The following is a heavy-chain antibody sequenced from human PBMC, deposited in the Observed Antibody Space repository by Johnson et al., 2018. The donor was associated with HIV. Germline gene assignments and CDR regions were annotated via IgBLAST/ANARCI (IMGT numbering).Heavy chain of an antibody. CDR2: ITSDGSSP. V-gene: IGHV3-74*01. Sequence: VLLVESGGDLVKPGGSLRLSCAASGFTFSSYWMHWVRQAPGTGLVWVSRITSDGSSPSYADSVQGRFTISRANSKNTLYLQLNSLRAEDTAVYYCARERGYFGNPAFEIWGQGTMVTVSS. CDR1: GFTFSSYW. D-gene: IGHD4-23*01. CDR3: ARERGYFGNPAFEI. J-gene: IGHJ3*02.